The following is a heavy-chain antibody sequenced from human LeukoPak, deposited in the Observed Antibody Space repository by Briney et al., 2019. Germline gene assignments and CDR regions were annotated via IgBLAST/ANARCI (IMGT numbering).Heavy chain of an antibody. D-gene: IGHD6-13*01. J-gene: IGHJ2*01. V-gene: IGHV3-74*01. CDR2: IHGDGSST. Sequence: GGSLRLSCAASGFTFSSYWMHWVRQAPGRGLVWVSRIHGDGSSTNYADSVKGRFTISRDNAKNTLYLQMNSLRTEDTAVYYCAKDFSSSSLGSWYFDLWGRGALVTVYS. CDR3: AKDFSSSSLGSWYFDL. CDR1: GFTFSSYW.